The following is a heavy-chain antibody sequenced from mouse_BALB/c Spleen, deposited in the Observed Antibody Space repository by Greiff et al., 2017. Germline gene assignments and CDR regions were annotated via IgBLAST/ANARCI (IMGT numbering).Heavy chain of an antibody. V-gene: IGHV14-4*02. CDR3: NALDGYTGAMDY. CDR2: IDPENGDT. Sequence: VQLKQSGAELVRSGASVKLSCTASGFNIKDYYMHWVKQRPEQGLEWIGWIDPENGDTEYAPKFQGKATMTADTSSNTAYLQLSSLTSEDTAVYYGNALDGYTGAMDYWGQGTSVTVSS. J-gene: IGHJ4*01. D-gene: IGHD2-3*01. CDR1: GFNIKDYY.